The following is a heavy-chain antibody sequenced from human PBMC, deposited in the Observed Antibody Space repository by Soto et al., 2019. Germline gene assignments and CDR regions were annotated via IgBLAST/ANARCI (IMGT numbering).Heavy chain of an antibody. J-gene: IGHJ6*03. CDR2: IYYSGST. V-gene: IGHV4-59*01. D-gene: IGHD3-3*01. CDR3: ARGPAGFWSGYYPTYYYYYMDV. Sequence: TSETLSLTCTVSGGSISSYYWSWIRQPPGKGLEWIGYIYYSGSTNYNPSLKSRVTISVDTSKNQFSLKLSSVTAADTAVYYRARGPAGFWSGYYPTYYYYYMDVWGKGTTVTVSS. CDR1: GGSISSYY.